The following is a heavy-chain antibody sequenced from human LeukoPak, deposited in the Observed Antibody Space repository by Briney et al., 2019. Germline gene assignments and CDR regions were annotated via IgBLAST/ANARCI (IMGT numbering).Heavy chain of an antibody. D-gene: IGHD6-19*01. CDR3: ARPPTRYSSGWEKGHYFDY. Sequence: GGSLRLSCEASGFTFSTQWMSWVRQAPGKGLEGVSYISSSSSTIYYADSVKGRFTISRDNAKNSLYLQMNSLRAEDTAVYYCARPPTRYSSGWEKGHYFDYWGQGTLVTVSS. V-gene: IGHV3-48*01. J-gene: IGHJ4*02. CDR2: ISSSSSTI. CDR1: GFTFSTQW.